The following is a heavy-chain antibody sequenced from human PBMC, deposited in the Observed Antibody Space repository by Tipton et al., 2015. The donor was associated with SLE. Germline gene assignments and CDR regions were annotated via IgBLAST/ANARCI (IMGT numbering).Heavy chain of an antibody. J-gene: IGHJ4*02. D-gene: IGHD6-6*01. CDR1: GFTFSSYE. Sequence: SLRLSCAASGFTFSSYEMNWVRQAPGKGLEWVSYISSSGSTIYYADSVKGRFTISRDNAKNSLYLQMNSLRAEDTAVYYCAREGIAARPFDYWGQGTLVTVSS. V-gene: IGHV3-48*03. CDR3: AREGIAARPFDY. CDR2: ISSSGSTI.